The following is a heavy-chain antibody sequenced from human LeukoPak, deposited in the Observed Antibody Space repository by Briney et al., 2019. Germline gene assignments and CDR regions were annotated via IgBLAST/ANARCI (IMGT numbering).Heavy chain of an antibody. CDR1: GFTFTTYS. CDR3: AREPYYYDSSGYYRAHAFDI. J-gene: IGHJ3*02. D-gene: IGHD3-22*01. V-gene: IGHV3-21*01. Sequence: GGSLRLSCEASGFTFTTYSMTWVRQAPGKGLEWVSIISSGSSAIFSADALKGRFTISRDNAKNSLYLQMNSLRAEDTAVYYCAREPYYYDSSGYYRAHAFDIWGQGTMVTVSS. CDR2: ISSGSSAI.